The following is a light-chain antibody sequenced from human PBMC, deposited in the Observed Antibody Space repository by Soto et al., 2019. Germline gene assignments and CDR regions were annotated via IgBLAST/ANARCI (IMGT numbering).Light chain of an antibody. CDR1: QGISDY. J-gene: IGKJ1*01. V-gene: IGKV1-27*01. CDR3: QKYDSAPET. CDR2: AAS. Sequence: DIQMTQSPSSLSASVGDRVTITCRASQGISDYLAWYQQRPGKVPRLLIYAASTLQSGVPSRFSGSGSGTDFTLTISSLQPEDVATYYCQKYDSAPETFGQGTKVEIK.